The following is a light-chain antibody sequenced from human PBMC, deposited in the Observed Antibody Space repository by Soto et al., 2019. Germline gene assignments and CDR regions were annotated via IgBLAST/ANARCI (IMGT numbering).Light chain of an antibody. Sequence: EIVMTQARATLSVSQGERATLSCRASQSVSSNLAWYQQKPGQAPRLLIYGASTRATGIPARFSGSGSGTEFTLTISSLQSEDFAVYYCQQYSNWPLTFGGGTKVDIK. V-gene: IGKV3-15*01. J-gene: IGKJ4*01. CDR1: QSVSSN. CDR3: QQYSNWPLT. CDR2: GAS.